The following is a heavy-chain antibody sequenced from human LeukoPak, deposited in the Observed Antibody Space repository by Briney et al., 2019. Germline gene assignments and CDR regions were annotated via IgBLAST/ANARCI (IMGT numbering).Heavy chain of an antibody. V-gene: IGHV4-34*01. CDR3: ARGPFQAVTISSFDY. J-gene: IGHJ4*02. Sequence: PSETLSLTCAVYGGSFSGYYWSWIRQPPGKGLEWIGEINHSGSTNYNPSLKSRVTISVDTSKNQFSLKLSSVTAADTAVYYCARGPFQAVTISSFDYWGQGTLVTVSS. CDR2: INHSGST. D-gene: IGHD4-17*01. CDR1: GGSFSGYY.